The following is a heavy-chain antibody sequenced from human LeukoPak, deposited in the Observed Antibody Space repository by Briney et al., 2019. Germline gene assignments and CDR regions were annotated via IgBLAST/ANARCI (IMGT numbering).Heavy chain of an antibody. Sequence: GGSLRLSCAASGFTFSSYAMSWVRQAPGKGLEWVSAISGSGGSTYYADSVKGRFTISRDNSKNTLYLQMNSLRAEDTAVYYCARDAAYYYDSSGYSIPTQIDYWGQGTLVTVSS. V-gene: IGHV3-23*01. D-gene: IGHD3-22*01. CDR1: GFTFSSYA. J-gene: IGHJ4*02. CDR2: ISGSGGST. CDR3: ARDAAYYYDSSGYSIPTQIDY.